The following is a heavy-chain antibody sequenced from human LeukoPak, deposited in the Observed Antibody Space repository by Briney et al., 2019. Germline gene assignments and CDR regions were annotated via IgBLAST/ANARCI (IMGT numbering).Heavy chain of an antibody. CDR2: IIPIFGTA. CDR1: GGTFSSYA. J-gene: IGHJ4*02. V-gene: IGHV1-69*13. Sequence: GASVKVSCKASGGTFSSYAISWVRQAPGQGLEWMGGIIPIFGTANYAQKFQGRVTITADESTSTAYMELSSLRSEDTAVYYCARGNYYDSSGYYFGVNYIDYWGQGILVTVSS. D-gene: IGHD3-22*01. CDR3: ARGNYYDSSGYYFGVNYIDY.